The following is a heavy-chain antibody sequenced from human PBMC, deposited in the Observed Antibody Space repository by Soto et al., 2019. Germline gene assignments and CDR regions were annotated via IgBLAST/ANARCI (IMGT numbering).Heavy chain of an antibody. Sequence: AETLSLTCTVSGGSISSSSYYWGWIRQPPGQGLEWMWSIYYSGSTYYNPSLKSRVTISVDTSKNQFSLKLSSVTAADTAVYYCARRGYYDSSGYYSLDAFDIWGQGTMVT. CDR3: ARRGYYDSSGYYSLDAFDI. CDR2: IYYSGST. J-gene: IGHJ3*02. D-gene: IGHD3-22*01. CDR1: GGSISSSSYY. V-gene: IGHV4-39*01.